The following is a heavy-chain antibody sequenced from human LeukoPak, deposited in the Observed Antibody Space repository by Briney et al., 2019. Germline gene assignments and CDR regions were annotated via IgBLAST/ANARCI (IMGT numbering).Heavy chain of an antibody. CDR1: GFTFSTYG. D-gene: IGHD3-3*01. V-gene: IGHV3-30*02. J-gene: IGHJ4*02. CDR3: AKMPGDFWSAFYHYFDF. Sequence: PGGSLRLSCTASGFTFSTYGMHWVRQAPGKGLEWVAVIWYDGSNKYYADSVKGRITISRDNSENTLYLQMNSLRAQDTAVYYCAKMPGDFWSAFYHYFDFWGQGTLVTVSS. CDR2: IWYDGSNK.